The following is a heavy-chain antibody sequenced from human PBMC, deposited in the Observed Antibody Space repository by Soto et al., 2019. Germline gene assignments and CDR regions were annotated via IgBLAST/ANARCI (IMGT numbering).Heavy chain of an antibody. CDR1: GYIFTAYG. CDR3: ARELNTESSAYYSFAF. J-gene: IGHJ4*02. D-gene: IGHD3-22*01. CDR2: VNTNDDRT. V-gene: IGHV1-18*01. Sequence: QVQLVQSGPEVKMPGASVKVSCKTSGYIFTAYGLAWLRQAPGQRPEWMGWVNTNDDRTNYAQKFQGRVTMTTDRSTTTTSMELRSLRPDDTAVYYCARELNTESSAYYSFAFWGQGTLVTVSS.